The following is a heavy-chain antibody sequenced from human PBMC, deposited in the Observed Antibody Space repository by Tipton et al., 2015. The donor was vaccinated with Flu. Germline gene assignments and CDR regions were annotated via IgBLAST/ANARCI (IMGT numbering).Heavy chain of an antibody. CDR3: ARDNNGMDV. J-gene: IGHJ6*02. CDR2: IYYSGST. CDR1: GGSISSGGHY. Sequence: TLSLTCTVSGGSISSGGHYWSWIRQQPGKGLEWIGYIYYSGSTWYNPSLKSRLTISVDTSENRFSLKLSSVTAADTAVYYCARDNNGMDVWGQGTTVTVSS. V-gene: IGHV4-31*03. D-gene: IGHD2/OR15-2a*01.